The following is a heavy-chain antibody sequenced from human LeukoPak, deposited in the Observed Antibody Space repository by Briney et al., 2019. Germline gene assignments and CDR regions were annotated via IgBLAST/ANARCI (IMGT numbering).Heavy chain of an antibody. V-gene: IGHV1-2*02. CDR3: ARSTYYDILTGYQYYFDY. J-gene: IGHJ4*02. CDR1: GYTLTGYY. D-gene: IGHD3-9*01. CDR2: INPNSGGT. Sequence: GASVKVSCKASGYTLTGYYMHWVRQAPGQGLEWMGWINPNSGGTNYAQKFQGRVTMTRDTSISTAYMELSRLRSDDTAVYYCARSTYYDILTGYQYYFDYWGQGTLVTVSS.